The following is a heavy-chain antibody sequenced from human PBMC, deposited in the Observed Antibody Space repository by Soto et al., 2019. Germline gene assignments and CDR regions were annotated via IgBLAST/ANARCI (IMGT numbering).Heavy chain of an antibody. Sequence: QVQLQESGPGLVKPSETLSLTCTVSGGSVSSGSYYWSWIRQPPGKGLEWIGYIYYSGSTNYNPSLKTRLTISLDTSKHQFSLKLSSVTAADTAVYYCAKGYCSGGSCYGFDYWGQGTLVTVSS. CDR1: GGSVSSGSYY. D-gene: IGHD2-15*01. CDR3: AKGYCSGGSCYGFDY. V-gene: IGHV4-61*01. CDR2: IYYSGST. J-gene: IGHJ4*02.